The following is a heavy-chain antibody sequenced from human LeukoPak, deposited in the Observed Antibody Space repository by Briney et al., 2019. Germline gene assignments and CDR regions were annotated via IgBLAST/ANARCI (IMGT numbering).Heavy chain of an antibody. CDR3: ARDHGFSDAFDI. Sequence: GGSLRLSCAASGFTFSSYGMHWVRQAPGKGLEWVAVIWYDGSNKYYADSVKGRFTISRDNSKNALYLQMNSLRAEDTAVYYCARDHGFSDAFDIWGQGTMVTVSS. CDR2: IWYDGSNK. CDR1: GFTFSSYG. V-gene: IGHV3-33*01. J-gene: IGHJ3*02.